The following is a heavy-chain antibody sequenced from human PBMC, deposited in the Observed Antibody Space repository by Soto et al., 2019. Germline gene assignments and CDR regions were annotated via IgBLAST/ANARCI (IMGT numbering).Heavy chain of an antibody. V-gene: IGHV3-33*01. CDR3: ARDRDTSGWFEPFDY. CDR2: IWYDGGNK. D-gene: IGHD6-19*01. J-gene: IGHJ4*01. Sequence: QVQLVESGGGVVQPGKSLRLSCAASGFTFSSYGMHWVRQAPGKGLEWVAVIWYDGGNKYYIESVKGRFTISRDNTKNTLSLQMNSLKEEDTAVYYCARDRDTSGWFEPFDYWGHGTLVTVSS. CDR1: GFTFSSYG.